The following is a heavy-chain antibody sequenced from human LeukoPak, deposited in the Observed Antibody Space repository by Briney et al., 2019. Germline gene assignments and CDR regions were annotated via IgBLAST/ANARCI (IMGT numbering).Heavy chain of an antibody. Sequence: GGSLRLSCAASGFTFSSYSMNWVRQAPGKGLEWVSYISSSSTIYYADSVKGRFTTSRDNAKNSLYLQMNSLRAEDTAVYYCARDVHYGAPHWFDPWGQGTLVTVSS. CDR2: ISSSSTI. V-gene: IGHV3-48*04. CDR1: GFTFSSYS. J-gene: IGHJ5*02. CDR3: ARDVHYGAPHWFDP. D-gene: IGHD4-17*01.